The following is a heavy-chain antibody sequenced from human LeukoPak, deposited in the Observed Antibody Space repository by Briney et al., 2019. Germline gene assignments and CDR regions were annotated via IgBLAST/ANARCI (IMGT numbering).Heavy chain of an antibody. J-gene: IGHJ4*02. V-gene: IGHV3-74*01. CDR2: VKSDGSDT. CDR1: GSTFSRYW. D-gene: IGHD3-10*01. CDR3: TTGIGNYYYY. Sequence: PGGSLRLSCAASGSTFSRYWMHGVRQAPGKGLVWVSRVKSDGSDTIYADSVKGRFTISRDNAKNTLYLQMDSLRAEDTAVYYCTTGIGNYYYYWGQGTLVTVAS.